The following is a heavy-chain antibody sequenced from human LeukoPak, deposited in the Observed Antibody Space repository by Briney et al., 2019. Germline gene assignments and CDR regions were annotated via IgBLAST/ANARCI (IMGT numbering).Heavy chain of an antibody. CDR1: GYTFTSYA. J-gene: IGHJ4*02. CDR2: INTNTGNP. Sequence: ASVKVSCKASGYTFTSYAMNWVRQAPGQGLEWMGWINTNTGNPTYAQGFTGRFVFSLDTSVSTAYLQISSLKAEDTAVYYCARDGMLCVRSGSCYSLPWYQWGQGTLVTVSS. CDR3: ARDGMLCVRSGSCYSLPWYQ. V-gene: IGHV7-4-1*02. D-gene: IGHD2-15*01.